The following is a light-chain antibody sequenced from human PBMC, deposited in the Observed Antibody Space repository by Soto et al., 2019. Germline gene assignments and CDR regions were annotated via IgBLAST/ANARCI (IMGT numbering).Light chain of an antibody. CDR1: SSNIGSNT. CDR2: SNN. J-gene: IGLJ3*02. Sequence: QSVLTQPPSASGTPGQRVTISCSGSSSNIGSNTVNWYQQLPGTAPKLLISSNNQRPAGVPDRFSGSKSGTSASLAIGGLESEDEADYYCAAWDDSLKGVVFGGGTKLTVL. CDR3: AAWDDSLKGVV. V-gene: IGLV1-44*01.